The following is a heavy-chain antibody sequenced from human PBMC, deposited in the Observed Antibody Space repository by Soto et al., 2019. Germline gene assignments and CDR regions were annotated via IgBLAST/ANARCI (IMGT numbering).Heavy chain of an antibody. CDR1: GGSISSGDYY. CDR2: IYYSGRT. V-gene: IGHV4-30-4*01. CDR3: ARHTRSTPEVRAARTWYFDL. D-gene: IGHD6-6*01. J-gene: IGHJ2*01. Sequence: QVQLQESGPGLVKPSQTLSLTCTVSGGSISSGDYYWSWIRQPPGKGLEWIGYIYYSGRTYYNPSLKRLVTISVNTATNQFSMKLGSVSAADLAVYYCARHTRSTPEVRAARTWYFDLWGRGTLVTVSS.